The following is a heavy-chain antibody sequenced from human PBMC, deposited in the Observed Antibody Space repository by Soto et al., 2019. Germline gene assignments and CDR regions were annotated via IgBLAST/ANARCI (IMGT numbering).Heavy chain of an antibody. D-gene: IGHD2-2*01. J-gene: IGHJ3*01. Sequence: QVQLQESGPGLVKPSETLSLTCTVAGGSVSSGRYYWTWILQSPGKGLEWVGYIYYNGATSYNPSLKLRVTISRDTSKNKFSLKLTSVTAADTAVYYCARNDAACYLWGQGTMVSVSS. CDR1: GGSVSSGRYY. CDR2: IYYNGAT. CDR3: ARNDAACYL. V-gene: IGHV4-61*01.